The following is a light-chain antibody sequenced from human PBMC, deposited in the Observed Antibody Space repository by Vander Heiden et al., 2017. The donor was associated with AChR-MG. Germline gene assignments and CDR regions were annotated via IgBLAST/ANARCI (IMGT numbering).Light chain of an antibody. CDR3: ATWDTSLSSAV. Sequence: QAVLTQPPSVSAAPGQKVTIPCSGTNSDIGKNYVSWYQQVPGTAPKLLIFDNSKRPSGIPDRFSGSKSGTSATLEITGLQTGDEADYHCATWDTSLSSAVFGGGTKVTVL. CDR1: NSDIGKNY. V-gene: IGLV1-51*01. J-gene: IGLJ3*02. CDR2: DNS.